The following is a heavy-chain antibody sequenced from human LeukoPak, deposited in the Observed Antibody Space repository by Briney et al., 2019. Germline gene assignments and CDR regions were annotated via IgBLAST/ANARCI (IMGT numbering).Heavy chain of an antibody. Sequence: GGSLRLSCAASGFTVSSNYMSWVRQAPGKGLEWVSVIYRSGSTFYADSVKGRFTISRDNSKNTLFLQMNNVRVEDTAKYYCARDGYSSGWYYFDYWGQGTLVTVSS. D-gene: IGHD6-19*01. CDR1: GFTVSSNY. CDR3: ARDGYSSGWYYFDY. CDR2: IYRSGST. V-gene: IGHV3-53*01. J-gene: IGHJ4*02.